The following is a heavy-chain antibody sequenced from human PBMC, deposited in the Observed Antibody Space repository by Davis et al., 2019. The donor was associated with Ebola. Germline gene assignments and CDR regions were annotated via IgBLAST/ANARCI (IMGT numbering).Heavy chain of an antibody. CDR3: ARDLSATRGVLRFLEWLSFDY. D-gene: IGHD3-3*01. CDR2: INPSGGST. J-gene: IGHJ4*02. CDR1: GYTFTSYY. Sequence: ASVKVSCKASGYTFTSYYMHWVRQAPGQGLEWMGIINPSGGSTSYAQKFQGRVTMTRDTSTSTVYMELSSLRSEDTAVYYCARDLSATRGVLRFLEWLSFDYWGQGTLVTVSS. V-gene: IGHV1-46*01.